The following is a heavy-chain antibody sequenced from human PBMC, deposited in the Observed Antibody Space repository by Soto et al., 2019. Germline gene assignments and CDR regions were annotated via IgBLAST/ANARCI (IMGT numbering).Heavy chain of an antibody. CDR2: IYYSGST. Sequence: QVQLQESGPGLVKPSQTLSLPCTVSGGSISSGGYYWSWIHQHPGKGLEWIGYIYYSGSTYYNPSLKSRVTISVDTSKNQFSLKLSSVTAADTAVYYCARVVVVVAARGGETAFDYWGQGTLVTVSS. D-gene: IGHD2-15*01. V-gene: IGHV4-31*03. J-gene: IGHJ4*02. CDR3: ARVVVVVAARGGETAFDY. CDR1: GGSISSGGYY.